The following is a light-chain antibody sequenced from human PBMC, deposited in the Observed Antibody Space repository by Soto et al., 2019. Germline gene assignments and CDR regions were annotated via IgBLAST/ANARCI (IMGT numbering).Light chain of an antibody. CDR3: AAWDDNVYV. Sequence: QSALTQPASVSGTPGQRVTISCSGGNSNIGRNPVNWYQKFPGTAPKLLISTNSQRPSWVPDRFSGSKSGTSASLAISGLRSEDEADYYCAAWDDNVYVFGTGTKLTVL. CDR2: TNS. CDR1: NSNIGRNP. J-gene: IGLJ1*01. V-gene: IGLV1-44*01.